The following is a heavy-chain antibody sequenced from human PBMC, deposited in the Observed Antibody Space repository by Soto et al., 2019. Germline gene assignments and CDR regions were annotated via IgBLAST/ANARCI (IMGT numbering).Heavy chain of an antibody. Sequence: PGGPLRLSCAASGFTSSSDSINRLRQAPGKGLDWVPYISSSSSTIYYADSVKGRFTISRDNAKNSLYLQMNSLRDEDTAVYYCAGDSLDYGVNNWFVPWGQGTRVTVPS. CDR2: ISSSSSTI. CDR3: AGDSLDYGVNNWFVP. D-gene: IGHD4-17*01. CDR1: GFTSSSDS. J-gene: IGHJ5*02. V-gene: IGHV3-48*02.